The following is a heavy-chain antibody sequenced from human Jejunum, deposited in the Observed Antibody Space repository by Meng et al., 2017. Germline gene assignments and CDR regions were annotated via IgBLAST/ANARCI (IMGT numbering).Heavy chain of an antibody. D-gene: IGHD4-17*01. J-gene: IGHJ3*02. CDR3: ARVGYGYGHNLETFDM. CDR1: DGSLSPYF. V-gene: IGHV4-34*01. Sequence: GSLRLSCAVYDGSLSPYFWTWIRQPPGKGLEWIGEINHYGSTNYNPSLKNRFFISIDTSKKQFSLKVTSVTDADTALYFCARVGYGYGHNLETFDMWGPGTMVTVSS. CDR2: INHYGST.